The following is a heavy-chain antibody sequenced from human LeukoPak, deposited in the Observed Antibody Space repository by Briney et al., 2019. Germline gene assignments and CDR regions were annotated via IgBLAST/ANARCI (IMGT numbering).Heavy chain of an antibody. J-gene: IGHJ3*02. CDR3: ARVATIPWAFDI. D-gene: IGHD5-12*01. Sequence: SETLSLTCTVSGGSIGSGDYYWSWIRQPPEKGLKWIGYIYYSGSTYYNPSLKSRVTISVDTSKNQFSLKLSSVTAADTAVYYCARVATIPWAFDIWGQGTMVTVSS. CDR2: IYYSGST. V-gene: IGHV4-30-4*01. CDR1: GGSIGSGDYY.